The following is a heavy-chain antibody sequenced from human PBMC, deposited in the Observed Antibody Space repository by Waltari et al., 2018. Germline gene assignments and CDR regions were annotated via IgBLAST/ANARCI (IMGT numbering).Heavy chain of an antibody. Sequence: QVQLQQWGAGLLKPSVTLSLTCAVYGGSFSGYYWRWLRQPPRKGLDWIGEINHSGSTNYNPALKSRVTISVDTSKNQFSLKLSSVTAADTAVYYCARAQSWYYYDSSGLFDYWGQGTLVTVSS. V-gene: IGHV4-34*01. D-gene: IGHD3-22*01. CDR1: GGSFSGYY. CDR2: INHSGST. J-gene: IGHJ4*02. CDR3: ARAQSWYYYDSSGLFDY.